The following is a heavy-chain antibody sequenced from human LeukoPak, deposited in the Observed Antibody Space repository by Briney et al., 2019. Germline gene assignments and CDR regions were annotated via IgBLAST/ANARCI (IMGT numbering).Heavy chain of an antibody. CDR3: ASFGPITIFGVVIPYYYYMDV. V-gene: IGHV3-30*02. CDR1: GFTFSSYG. D-gene: IGHD3-3*01. J-gene: IGHJ6*03. CDR2: IRYDGSNK. Sequence: GGSLRLSCAASGFTFSSYGMHWVRQAPGKGLEWVAFIRYDGSNKYYVDSVKGRFTISRDNSKNTLYLQMNSLRAEDTAVYYCASFGPITIFGVVIPYYYYMDVWGKGTTVTVSS.